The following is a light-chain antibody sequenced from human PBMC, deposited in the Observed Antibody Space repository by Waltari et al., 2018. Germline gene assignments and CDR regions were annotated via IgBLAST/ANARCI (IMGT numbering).Light chain of an antibody. V-gene: IGKV3-15*01. J-gene: IGKJ5*01. Sequence: ETVMTQPATLSVSPGERVTLSCRASQSVSSKLAWYQQKRGQAPRRLIYGASTRVSDVPDRCSGSGSGTEFILTISSLRSEDLAVYFCQQYHGWPLITFGQGTRLEIK. CDR1: QSVSSK. CDR3: QQYHGWPLIT. CDR2: GAS.